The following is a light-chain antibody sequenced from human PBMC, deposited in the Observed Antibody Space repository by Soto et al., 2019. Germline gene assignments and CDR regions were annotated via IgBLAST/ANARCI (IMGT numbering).Light chain of an antibody. CDR2: KAS. J-gene: IGKJ3*01. CDR1: QSISSW. CDR3: QQYNSYPFT. Sequence: DIKMTQSPSTLSASVGDRVTITCRASQSISSWLAWYQQKPGEAPKLLIYKASSLESGVPSRFSGSGSGTEFTLTISSLQPDDFATYYCQQYNSYPFTFGPGTKVDIK. V-gene: IGKV1-5*03.